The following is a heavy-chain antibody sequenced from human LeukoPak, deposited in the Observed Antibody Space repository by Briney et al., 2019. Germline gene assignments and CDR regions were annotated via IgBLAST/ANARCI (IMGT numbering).Heavy chain of an antibody. CDR3: ARDLTIFGVVMTYYGMDV. J-gene: IGHJ6*02. V-gene: IGHV4-34*01. Sequence: SETLSLTCAVYGGSFSGYYWSWIRQPPGKGLEWTGEINHSGSTNYNPSLKSRVTISVDTSKNQFSLKLSSVTAADTAVYYCARDLTIFGVVMTYYGMDVWGQGTTVTVSS. CDR1: GGSFSGYY. CDR2: INHSGST. D-gene: IGHD3-3*01.